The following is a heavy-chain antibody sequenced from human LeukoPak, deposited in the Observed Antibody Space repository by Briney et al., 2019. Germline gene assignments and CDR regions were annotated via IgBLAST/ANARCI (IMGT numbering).Heavy chain of an antibody. CDR2: IKQDGSEK. D-gene: IGHD6-13*01. CDR1: GFTFSSYA. J-gene: IGHJ4*02. V-gene: IGHV3-7*03. CDR3: ATSTAAAGTD. Sequence: GGSLRLSCAASGFTFSSYAMSWVRQARGKGLKWVANIKQDGSEKYYVDSVKGRFTISRDNAQNSLYLQMNSLRAEDTAIYYCATSTAAAGTDWGQGTLVTVSS.